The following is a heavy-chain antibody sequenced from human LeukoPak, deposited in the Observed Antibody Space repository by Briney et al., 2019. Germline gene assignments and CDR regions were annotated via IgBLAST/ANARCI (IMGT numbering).Heavy chain of an antibody. D-gene: IGHD3-22*01. V-gene: IGHV1-69*05. CDR3: ARAPSRGSSGYSACDY. CDR1: GGTFSSYA. CDR2: VIPIFGTA. Sequence: SVKVSCKASGGTFSSYAISWVRQAPGQGLEWMGRVIPIFGTANYAQKFQGRVTITTDESTSTAYMELSSLRSEDTAVYYCARAPSRGSSGYSACDYWGQGTLVTVSS. J-gene: IGHJ4*02.